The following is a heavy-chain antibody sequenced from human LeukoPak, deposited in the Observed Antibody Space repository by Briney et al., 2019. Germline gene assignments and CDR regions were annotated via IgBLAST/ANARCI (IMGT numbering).Heavy chain of an antibody. J-gene: IGHJ4*02. D-gene: IGHD6-13*01. CDR2: IHYDGSNN. V-gene: IGHV3-30*02. CDR3: AKDHGSSDWYYFDY. CDR1: GFTFSSYA. Sequence: GGSLRLSCAASGFTFSSYAMHWVRQAPGKGLEWVAFIHYDGSNNYYADSVEGRFTISRDNSKNTLYLQMNTLRADDTAVYYCAKDHGSSDWYYFDYWGQGTLVTVSS.